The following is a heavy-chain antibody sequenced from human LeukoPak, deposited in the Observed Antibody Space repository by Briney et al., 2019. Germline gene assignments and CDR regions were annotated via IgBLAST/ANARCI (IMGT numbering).Heavy chain of an antibody. J-gene: IGHJ5*02. CDR2: IYYAGST. V-gene: IGHV4-39*01. CDR1: GGSISSSSYY. CDR3: ARRRSTYWFDP. Sequence: SETLSLTCTVSGGSISSSSYYWGWIRQPPGKGLEWIGSIYYAGSTYYNPSLKSRVTISVDTSKNQFSLKLSSVTAADTAVYYCARRRSTYWFDPWGQETLVTVCS. D-gene: IGHD1-26*01.